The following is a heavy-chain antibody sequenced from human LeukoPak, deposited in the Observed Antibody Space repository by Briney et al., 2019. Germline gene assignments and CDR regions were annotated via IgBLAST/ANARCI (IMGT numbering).Heavy chain of an antibody. V-gene: IGHV5-51*01. Sequence: GXSLKISCKGSGYSFPIYWIGWVRQMPGKGLEWMGIIYPGDCDTRYSPSFQGQVTISADKSISTAYLQWSSLKTSDTAMYYCARLGTSNWNNQHWGQGTLVTVSS. CDR3: ARLGTSNWNNQH. D-gene: IGHD1/OR15-1a*01. CDR1: GYSFPIYW. CDR2: IYPGDCDT. J-gene: IGHJ1*01.